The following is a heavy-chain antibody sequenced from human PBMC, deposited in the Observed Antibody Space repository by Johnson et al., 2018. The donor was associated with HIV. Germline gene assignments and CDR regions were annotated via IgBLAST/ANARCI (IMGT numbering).Heavy chain of an antibody. Sequence: VQLVESGGGVVQPGGSLRLSCAASGFTFSSYGMHWVRQAPGKGLEWVAFIRYDGSNKSYADSVKGRFTISRDNSKNTLYLQMNSLRAEDTAVYYCARGEGGTYLPDAFDIWGQGTMVTVSS. D-gene: IGHD1-26*01. J-gene: IGHJ3*02. CDR1: GFTFSSYG. CDR2: IRYDGSNK. CDR3: ARGEGGTYLPDAFDI. V-gene: IGHV3-30*02.